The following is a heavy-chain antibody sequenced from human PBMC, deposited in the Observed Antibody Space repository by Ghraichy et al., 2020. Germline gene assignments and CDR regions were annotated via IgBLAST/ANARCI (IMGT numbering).Heavy chain of an antibody. CDR1: GYTFTNYG. D-gene: IGHD3-22*01. V-gene: IGHV1-18*01. Sequence: ASVKVSCKASGYTFTNYGISWVRQAPGQGLEWMGWISAYNGNTNYAQKLQGRVTMTTDTSTSTAYMELRRLRSDDTAVYYCARDYSGYYDSSGYYYRASDVWGQGTLVSVSS. J-gene: IGHJ4*02. CDR2: ISAYNGNT. CDR3: ARDYSGYYDSSGYYYRASDV.